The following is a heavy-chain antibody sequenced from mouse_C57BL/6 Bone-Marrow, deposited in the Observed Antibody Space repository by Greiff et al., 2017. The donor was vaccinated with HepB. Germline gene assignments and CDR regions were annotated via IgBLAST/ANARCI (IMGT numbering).Heavy chain of an antibody. CDR2: IDPSDSYT. CDR1: GYTFTSYW. D-gene: IGHD1-1*01. Sequence: QVQLQQSGAELVKPGASVKLSCKASGYTFTSYWMQWVKQRPGQGLEWIGEIDPSDSYTNYNQKFKGKATLTVDTSSITAYMQLSILTSEDSAVYYCARGPFITTVVAPYWYFDVWGTGTTVTVSS. J-gene: IGHJ1*03. CDR3: ARGPFITTVVAPYWYFDV. V-gene: IGHV1-50*01.